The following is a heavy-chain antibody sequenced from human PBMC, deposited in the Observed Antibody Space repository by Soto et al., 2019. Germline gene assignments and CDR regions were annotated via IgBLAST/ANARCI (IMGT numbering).Heavy chain of an antibody. CDR2: ISGSGGNT. V-gene: IGHV3-23*01. Sequence: EVQLLESGGGLVQPGGSLRLSCAASGFTFSSYAMSWVRQAPGKGLEWVSVISGSGGNTDYADSVKGRFTISRDNSKNTLYLQMNSLRAEDTALYYCAKSTTTYSSRWYDFDYWGQGTLVTVSS. CDR1: GFTFSSYA. D-gene: IGHD6-19*01. J-gene: IGHJ4*02. CDR3: AKSTTTYSSRWYDFDY.